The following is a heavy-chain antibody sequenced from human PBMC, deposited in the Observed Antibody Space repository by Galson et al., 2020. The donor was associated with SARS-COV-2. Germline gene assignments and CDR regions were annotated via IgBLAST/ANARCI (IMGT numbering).Heavy chain of an antibody. Sequence: VKVSCKVSGYTLTELSMHWVRQAPGKGLEWMGGFDPEDGETIYAQKFQGRVTMTEDTSTDTAYMELSSLRSEDTAVYYCATGPGIAAAGSRWFDPWGQGTLVTVSS. CDR3: ATGPGIAAAGSRWFDP. CDR2: FDPEDGET. CDR1: GYTLTELS. D-gene: IGHD6-13*01. V-gene: IGHV1-24*01. J-gene: IGHJ5*02.